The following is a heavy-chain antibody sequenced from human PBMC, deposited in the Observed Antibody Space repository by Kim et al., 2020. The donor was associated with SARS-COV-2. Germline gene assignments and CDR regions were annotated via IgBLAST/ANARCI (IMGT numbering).Heavy chain of an antibody. V-gene: IGHV4-59*01. CDR1: VGSISSYY. J-gene: IGHJ6*03. CDR3: ARGASGRVHYYYMDV. D-gene: IGHD1-26*01. CDR2: IHYTGTT. Sequence: SETLSLTCTVSVGSISSYYWSWIRQPPGKGLEWIGYIHYTGTTNHNPSLKSRVTISVDTSKNQFSLKLSSMTAADTAVYYCARGASGRVHYYYMDVWGKG.